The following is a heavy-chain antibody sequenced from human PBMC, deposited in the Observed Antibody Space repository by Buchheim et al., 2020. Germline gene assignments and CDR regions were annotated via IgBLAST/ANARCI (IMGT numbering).Heavy chain of an antibody. CDR3: AKDKRELPPYYYYGMDV. CDR2: ISYDGSNK. D-gene: IGHD1-26*01. CDR1: GFTFSSYG. V-gene: IGHV3-30*18. Sequence: QVQLVESGGGVVQPGRSLRLSCAASGFTFSSYGMHWVRQAPGKGLEWVAVISYDGSNKYYADSVKGRFTISRDNSKNTMYLQMNSLRAEDTAVYYCAKDKRELPPYYYYGMDVWGQGTT. J-gene: IGHJ6*02.